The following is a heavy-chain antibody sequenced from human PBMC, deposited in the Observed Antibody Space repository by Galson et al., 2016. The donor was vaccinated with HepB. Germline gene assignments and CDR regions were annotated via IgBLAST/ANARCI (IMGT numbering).Heavy chain of an antibody. CDR2: INEDGTDK. Sequence: SLRLSCAASGFTFKNYWTNWVRQAPGKGLEWVAIINEDGTDKKYGDSVKGRFFVSRDNAKKALYLEMDTLRAEDTAIYYCAKDLNWNTPDWGQGTLVTVSS. V-gene: IGHV3-7*03. J-gene: IGHJ4*02. CDR3: AKDLNWNTPD. D-gene: IGHD1-1*01. CDR1: GFTFKNYW.